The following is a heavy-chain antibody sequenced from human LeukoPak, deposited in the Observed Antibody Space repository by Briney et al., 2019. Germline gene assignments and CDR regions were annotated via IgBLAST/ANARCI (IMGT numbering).Heavy chain of an antibody. Sequence: PSETLSRNGAVYGGSFSGYYWSWIRQPPGKGLEWIGEINHSGSTNYNPSLKSRVTISVDTSKNQFSLKLSSVTAADTAVYYCARVLRYFDWARANWFDPWGQGTLVTVSS. CDR2: INHSGST. D-gene: IGHD3-9*01. V-gene: IGHV4-34*01. CDR1: GGSFSGYY. CDR3: ARVLRYFDWARANWFDP. J-gene: IGHJ5*02.